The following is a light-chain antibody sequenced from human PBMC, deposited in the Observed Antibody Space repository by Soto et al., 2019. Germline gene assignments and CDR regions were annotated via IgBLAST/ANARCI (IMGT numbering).Light chain of an antibody. J-gene: IGLJ1*01. CDR1: SYNIGSNY. V-gene: IGLV1-47*01. Sequence: QSVLTQPPSASGTPVQRVTISCSGSSYNIGSNYVYWYQQLPGTAPKLLIYRNNQRPSGVPDRFSGSKSGTSASLAISGLRSEDEADYYCAAWDDSLSGPNYVFGTVTKVTVL. CDR2: RNN. CDR3: AAWDDSLSGPNYV.